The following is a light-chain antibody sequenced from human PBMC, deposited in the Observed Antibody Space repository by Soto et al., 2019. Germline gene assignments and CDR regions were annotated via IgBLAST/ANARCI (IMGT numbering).Light chain of an antibody. CDR3: CSFADFTYV. J-gene: IGLJ1*01. V-gene: IGLV2-23*02. CDR1: SSDIGSYDL. Sequence: QSVLTQPPSASGSPGQSITISFTGTSSDIGSYDLVSWYQQHPGTAPKLIIYEVTKRPSGVSTRFSGSKSGNTASLTISGLQAVDEADYYCCSFADFTYVFGTGTKVTVL. CDR2: EVT.